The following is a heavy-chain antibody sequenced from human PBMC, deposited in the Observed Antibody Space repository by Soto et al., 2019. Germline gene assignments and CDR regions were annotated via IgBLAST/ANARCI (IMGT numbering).Heavy chain of an antibody. CDR1: GFIFRSYW. CDR3: VRDIPLWFGALHESGVFDY. CDR2: INQEGTER. J-gene: IGHJ4*02. Sequence: XVCLRLSCEASGFIFRSYWVSWVRQAPGKGLEWVANINQEGTERYYVDSVKGRFTISRDNAKNSLLLQMSSLRPEDTAVYYCVRDIPLWFGALHESGVFDYCGQRVLVTVSS. V-gene: IGHV3-7*03. D-gene: IGHD3-10*01.